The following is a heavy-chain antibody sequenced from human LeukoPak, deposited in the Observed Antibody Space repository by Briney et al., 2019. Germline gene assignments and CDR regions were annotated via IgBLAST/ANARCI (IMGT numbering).Heavy chain of an antibody. CDR1: GGSFSGYY. Sequence: PSETLSLTCAVYGGSFSGYYWSWIRQPRGKGLEWIGEINHSGSTNYNPSLKSRVTISVDTSKNQFSLKLSSVTAADTAVYYCAGTAYYYDSSGYEFDYWGQGTLVTVSS. J-gene: IGHJ4*02. CDR3: AGTAYYYDSSGYEFDY. CDR2: INHSGST. V-gene: IGHV4-34*01. D-gene: IGHD3-22*01.